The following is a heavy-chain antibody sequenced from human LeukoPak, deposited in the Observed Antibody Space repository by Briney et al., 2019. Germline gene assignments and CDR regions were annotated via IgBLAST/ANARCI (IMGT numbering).Heavy chain of an antibody. D-gene: IGHD6-6*01. V-gene: IGHV3-21*01. J-gene: IGHJ4*02. CDR1: GFTFNFYT. Sequence: GGSLRLSCAASGFTFNFYTMNWVRQAPGKGLEWVSSISSSSNVIYYADLVKGRLTISRDNAKNSLYLQMNNLTAVDTAVYYCARNYRSSSSHFVYWGQGSLVTVSS. CDR3: ARNYRSSSSHFVY. CDR2: ISSSSNVI.